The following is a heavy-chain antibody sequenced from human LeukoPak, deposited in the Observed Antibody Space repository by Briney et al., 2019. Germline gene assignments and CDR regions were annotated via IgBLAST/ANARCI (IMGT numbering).Heavy chain of an antibody. Sequence: GGSLRLSCAASGFTFSSYAMHWARQAPGKGLEHVSGISSNGGSTYYTNSVKGRFIMSRDNSKNTLYLQMGSLRAEDMAVYYCARQYYDFWSGYSIDYWGQGTLVTVSS. CDR3: ARQYYDFWSGYSIDY. D-gene: IGHD3-3*01. V-gene: IGHV3-64*01. CDR1: GFTFSSYA. J-gene: IGHJ4*02. CDR2: ISSNGGST.